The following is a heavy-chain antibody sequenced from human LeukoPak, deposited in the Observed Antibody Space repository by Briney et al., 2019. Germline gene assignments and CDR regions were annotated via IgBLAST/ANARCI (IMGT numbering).Heavy chain of an antibody. V-gene: IGHV5-51*01. D-gene: IGHD6-19*01. J-gene: IGHJ6*03. CDR3: ARRRSGYDYYIDV. CDR1: GYSFSTYW. CDR2: IHLGDSDT. Sequence: GESLQISCKGSGYSFSTYWIAWVRQMPGKGLEWMGIIHLGDSDTRYSPSFQGQVTISADKSISTAYLQWSSLKASDTAMYYCARRRSGYDYYIDVWGKGTTVTVSS.